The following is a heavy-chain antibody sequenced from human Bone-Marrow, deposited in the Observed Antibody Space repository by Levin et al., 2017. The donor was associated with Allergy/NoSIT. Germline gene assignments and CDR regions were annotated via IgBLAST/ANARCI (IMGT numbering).Heavy chain of an antibody. V-gene: IGHV2-5*01. J-gene: IGHJ5*02. Sequence: NGSGPTLVKPTQTLTLTCIFSGFSLSTSGVGVGWIRQPPGKALEWLALIYWNDDKVYSPSLKTRLTVTKDTSENQVVLTMTNMGPVDTATYYCARSRYYYDTSAGLNWFDPWGQGTLVSVSS. CDR1: GFSLSTSGVG. CDR3: ARSRYYYDTSAGLNWFDP. CDR2: IYWNDDK. D-gene: IGHD3-22*01.